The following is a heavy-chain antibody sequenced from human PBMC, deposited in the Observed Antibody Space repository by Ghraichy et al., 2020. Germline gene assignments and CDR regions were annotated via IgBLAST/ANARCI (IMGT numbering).Heavy chain of an antibody. CDR1: GGSISSYY. J-gene: IGHJ4*02. CDR2: IYYSGST. D-gene: IGHD3-10*01. Sequence: SETLSLTCTVSGGSISSYYWSWIRQPPGKGLEWIGYIYYSGSTNYNPSLKSRVTISVDTSKNQFSLKLSSVTAADTAVYYCARTYYGSGSYPLDYWGQGTLVTVSS. V-gene: IGHV4-59*01. CDR3: ARTYYGSGSYPLDY.